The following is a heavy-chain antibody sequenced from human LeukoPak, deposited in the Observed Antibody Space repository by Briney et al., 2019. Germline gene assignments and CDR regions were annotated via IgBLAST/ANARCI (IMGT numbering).Heavy chain of an antibody. D-gene: IGHD3-22*01. CDR3: ARAGVSDYYDSSGYRAFDI. CDR2: INHSGST. J-gene: IGHJ3*02. V-gene: IGHV4-34*01. CDR1: GGSFSGYY. Sequence: PSETLSLTCAVYGGSFSGYYWSWIRQPPGKGLEWIGEINHSGSTNYNPSLKSRVTISVDTSKNQFSLKLSSVTAADTAVYYCARAGVSDYYDSSGYRAFDIWGQGTMVTVSS.